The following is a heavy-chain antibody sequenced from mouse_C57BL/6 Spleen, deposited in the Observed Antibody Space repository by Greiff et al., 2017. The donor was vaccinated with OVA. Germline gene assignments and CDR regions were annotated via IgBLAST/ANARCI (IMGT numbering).Heavy chain of an antibody. CDR2: IYPRSGNT. CDR1: GYTFTSYG. CDR3: ARGYYDYDEGYAMDY. Sequence: VQLQQSGAELARPGASVKLSCKASGYTFTSYGISWVKQRTGQGLEWIGEIYPRSGNTYYNEKFKGKATLTADKSSSTAYMELRSLTSEDSAVYFCARGYYDYDEGYAMDYWGQGTSVTVSS. J-gene: IGHJ4*01. D-gene: IGHD2-4*01. V-gene: IGHV1-81*01.